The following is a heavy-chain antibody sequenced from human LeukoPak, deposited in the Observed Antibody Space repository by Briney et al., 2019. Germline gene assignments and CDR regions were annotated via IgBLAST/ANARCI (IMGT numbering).Heavy chain of an antibody. V-gene: IGHV1-69*04. CDR3: ARSARTIVVVPAAIEYYYYGMDV. D-gene: IGHD2-2*02. Sequence: ASVKVSCKASGGTFSSYAISWVRQAPGQGLEWMGRIIPILGIANYAQKFQGRVTITADKSTSTAYMELSSLGSEDTAVYYCARSARTIVVVPAAIEYYYYGMDVWGQGTTVTVSS. CDR2: IIPILGIA. CDR1: GGTFSSYA. J-gene: IGHJ6*02.